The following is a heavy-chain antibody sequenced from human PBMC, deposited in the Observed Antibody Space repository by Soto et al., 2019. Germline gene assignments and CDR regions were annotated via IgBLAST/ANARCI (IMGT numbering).Heavy chain of an antibody. CDR2: IYYSGST. V-gene: IGHV4-59*01. CDR3: ARGGWLQLVSYFDY. Sequence: QVQLQESGPGLVKPSETLSLTCTVSGGSISSYYWSWIRQPPGKGLEWIGYIYYSGSTNYNPSLKSRVTISVDTSKNQFSLKLSSVTAADTAVYYCARGGWLQLVSYFDYWGQGTLVTVSS. D-gene: IGHD5-12*01. CDR1: GGSISSYY. J-gene: IGHJ4*02.